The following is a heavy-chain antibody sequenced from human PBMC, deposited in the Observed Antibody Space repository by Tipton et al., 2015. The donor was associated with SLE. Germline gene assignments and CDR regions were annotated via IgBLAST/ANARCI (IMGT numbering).Heavy chain of an antibody. Sequence: TPSLTCTVSGGSISSSSYYWGWIRQPPGKGLEWIGSIYYSGSTYYNPSLKSRVTISVDTSKNQFSLKLSSVTAADTALYYCARLVAGFDYWGQGTLVTVSS. CDR3: ARLVAGFDY. CDR2: IYYSGST. V-gene: IGHV4-39*01. CDR1: GGSISSSSYY. J-gene: IGHJ4*02. D-gene: IGHD2-15*01.